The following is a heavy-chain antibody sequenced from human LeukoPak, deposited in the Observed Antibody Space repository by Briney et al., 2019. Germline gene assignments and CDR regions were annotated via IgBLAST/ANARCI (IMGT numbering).Heavy chain of an antibody. V-gene: IGHV1-2*06. CDR2: INRNSGGT. D-gene: IGHD3-22*01. Sequence: ASVKVSCKASGYTFTGYYMHWVRQAPGQGLEWMGRINRNSGGTNYAQKFQGRVTMTRDTSISTAYMELSRLRSDDTAVYYCATQTHRITMIVVAFDYWGQGTLVTVSS. J-gene: IGHJ4*02. CDR1: GYTFTGYY. CDR3: ATQTHRITMIVVAFDY.